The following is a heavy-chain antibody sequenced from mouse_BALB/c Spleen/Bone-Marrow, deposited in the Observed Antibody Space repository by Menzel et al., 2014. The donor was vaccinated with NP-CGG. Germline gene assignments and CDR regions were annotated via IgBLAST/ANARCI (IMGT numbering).Heavy chain of an antibody. J-gene: IGHJ4*01. CDR3: AVMDY. CDR2: IRNKANGYTT. CDR1: GFTFTDYY. V-gene: IGHV7-3*02. Sequence: DVMLVESGGGLVQPGGSLRLSRATSGFTFTDYYMSWVRQPPGKALEWLGFIRNKANGYTTEYSASVKGRFTISRDNSHSILYLQMNTLRAEDSATHYCAVMDYWGQGTSVTGSS.